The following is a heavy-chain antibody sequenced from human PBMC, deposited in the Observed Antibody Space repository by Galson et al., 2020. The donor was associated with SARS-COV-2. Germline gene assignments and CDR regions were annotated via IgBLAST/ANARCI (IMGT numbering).Heavy chain of an antibody. CDR3: ARQGSSSLDGMDV. CDR2: IHPDDSDT. V-gene: IGHV5-51*01. Sequence: GESLKISCKGSGYSFINYWIVWVRQMPGKGLEWMGIIHPDDSDTRYSPSFQGQVTISVDNSISTAYLQWSSLKASDTATYYCARQGSSSLDGMDVWGHGTTVTVSS. J-gene: IGHJ6*02. CDR1: GYSFINYW. D-gene: IGHD6-13*01.